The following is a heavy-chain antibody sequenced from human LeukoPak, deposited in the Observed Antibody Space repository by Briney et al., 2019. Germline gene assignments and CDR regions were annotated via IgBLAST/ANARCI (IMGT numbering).Heavy chain of an antibody. V-gene: IGHV3-9*03. CDR3: AKDSRPDYGDYGAPFDY. CDR2: ISWNSGSI. CDR1: GFTFDDYA. Sequence: GGSLRLSCAASGFTFDDYAMHRVRQAPGKGLEWVSSISWNSGSIGYADSVQGRFTISRDNAKNSLYLQMNSLRAEDMAMYYCAKDSRPDYGDYGAPFDYWGQGTLVTVSS. D-gene: IGHD4-17*01. J-gene: IGHJ4*02.